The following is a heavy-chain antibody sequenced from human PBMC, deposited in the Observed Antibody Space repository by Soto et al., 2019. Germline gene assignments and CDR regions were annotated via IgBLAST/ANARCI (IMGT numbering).Heavy chain of an antibody. CDR3: GRGRSLKWNWLDR. Sequence: ASVKVSCKASGYVFTGFYLHWVRQAPGQGLEWMGWIFPNSGATNYAQKFQGRVTLTRATSLSTGYMDLTRLTSDATAVYDCGRGRSLKWNWLDRWGQGTLVTVSS. CDR1: GYVFTGFY. V-gene: IGHV1-2*02. CDR2: IFPNSGAT. J-gene: IGHJ5*02. D-gene: IGHD2-15*01.